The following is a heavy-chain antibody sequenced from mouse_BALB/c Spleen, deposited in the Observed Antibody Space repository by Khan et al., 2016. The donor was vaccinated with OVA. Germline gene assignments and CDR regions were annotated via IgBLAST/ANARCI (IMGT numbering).Heavy chain of an antibody. Sequence: VQLKQSGPGLVKPSQSLSLTCTVTGYSITSDYAWNWLRQFPGNKLEWMGYISYSGDTSYNPSLKSRISVTRDTTKNQFFLQLNSVTTEDTATYGCAMGVTYWGQGTLVAVSA. CDR3: AMGVTY. CDR1: GYSITSDYA. V-gene: IGHV3-2*02. D-gene: IGHD2-3*01. CDR2: ISYSGDT. J-gene: IGHJ3*01.